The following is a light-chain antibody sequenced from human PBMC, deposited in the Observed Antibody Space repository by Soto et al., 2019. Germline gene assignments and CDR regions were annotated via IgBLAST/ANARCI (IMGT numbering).Light chain of an antibody. J-gene: IGKJ4*01. V-gene: IGKV3-15*01. CDR2: DAS. Sequence: EIVMTQSPATLSVSPGARATLSCRASQNIRGNLAWYQQKPGHPPTLLVSDASTRARNIPARFNGSGSGTEFTLAISSLHSEDFAVYYCHQYNSWPLTFGGGTKVEIK. CDR3: HQYNSWPLT. CDR1: QNIRGN.